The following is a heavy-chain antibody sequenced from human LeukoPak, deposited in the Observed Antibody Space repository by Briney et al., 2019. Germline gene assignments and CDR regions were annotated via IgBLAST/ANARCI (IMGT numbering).Heavy chain of an antibody. V-gene: IGHV4-34*01. J-gene: IGHJ6*03. CDR3: ARAQGSYYHYYMDV. Sequence: SETLSLTCAVYGGSFSGYYWNWIRQPPGKGLEWIGEINHSGSTNYNPSLKSRVTISVDTSKNQFSLKLSSVTAADTAVYYCARAQGSYYHYYMDVWGKGTTVTVSS. CDR1: GGSFSGYY. D-gene: IGHD1-26*01. CDR2: INHSGST.